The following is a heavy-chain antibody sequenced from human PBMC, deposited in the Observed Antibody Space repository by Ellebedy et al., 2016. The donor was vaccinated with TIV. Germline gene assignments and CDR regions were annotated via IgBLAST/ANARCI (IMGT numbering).Heavy chain of an antibody. Sequence: GESLKISCAASGFTFSDYWMSWVRQAPGKGLEWVANIKPDGSEKWYVDSVKGRFTISRDNAKKSLYLQMSSLRAEDTAVYYCARDQGWAYPGSTRFDYWGQGTLVTVSS. D-gene: IGHD3-10*01. CDR1: GFTFSDYW. CDR3: ARDQGWAYPGSTRFDY. V-gene: IGHV3-7*01. CDR2: IKPDGSEK. J-gene: IGHJ4*03.